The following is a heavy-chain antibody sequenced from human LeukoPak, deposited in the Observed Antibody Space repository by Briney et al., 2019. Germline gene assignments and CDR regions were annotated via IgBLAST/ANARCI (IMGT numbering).Heavy chain of an antibody. CDR2: IYYSGST. CDR1: GGSISSYY. D-gene: IGHD4-17*01. CDR3: ASGSDMTTVDY. J-gene: IGHJ4*02. Sequence: SETLSLTCTVSGGSISSYYWSWIRQPPGKGLEWIGYIYYSGSTNYNTSLKSRVTISVDTSKNQFSLKLSSVTAADTAVYYCASGSDMTTVDYWGQGTLVTVSS. V-gene: IGHV4-59*01.